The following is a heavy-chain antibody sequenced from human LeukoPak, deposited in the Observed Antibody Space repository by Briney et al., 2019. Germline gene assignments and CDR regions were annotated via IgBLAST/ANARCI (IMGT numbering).Heavy chain of an antibody. V-gene: IGHV3-48*04. CDR2: ISSSSSTI. J-gene: IGHJ4*02. CDR1: GFTFSSYS. CDR3: AKEGSLSGPYDSSGYYIDY. D-gene: IGHD3-22*01. Sequence: PGGSLRLSCAASGFTFSSYSMNWVRQAPGKGLEWVSYISSSSSTIYYADSVKGRFTISRDNAKNSLYLQMNSLRAEDTALYYCAKEGSLSGPYDSSGYYIDYWGQGTLVTVSS.